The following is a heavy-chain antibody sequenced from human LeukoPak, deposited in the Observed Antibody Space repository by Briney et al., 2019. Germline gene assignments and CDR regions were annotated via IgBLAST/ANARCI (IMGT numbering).Heavy chain of an antibody. CDR1: GFAFSSYS. D-gene: IGHD6-6*01. CDR3: ARDQEQLVPYYCYYMDV. V-gene: IGHV3-48*04. CDR2: ISSSSSTI. Sequence: PGGSLRLSCAASGFAFSSYSMNWVRQAPGKGLEWVSYISSSSSTIYYADSVKGRFTISRDNAKNSLYLQMNSLRAEDTAVYYCARDQEQLVPYYCYYMDVWGKGTTVTVSS. J-gene: IGHJ6*03.